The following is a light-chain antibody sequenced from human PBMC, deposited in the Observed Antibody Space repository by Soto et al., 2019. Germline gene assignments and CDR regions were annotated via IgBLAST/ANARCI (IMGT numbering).Light chain of an antibody. CDR1: SSNIRADYD. J-gene: IGLJ3*02. Sequence: QSVLTQPPSVSGAPGQRVTISCTGSSSNIRADYDVHWYQQLPGTAPKLLIYGNSNRPSGVPDRFSGSKSGTSASLAITGLQAEDEADYYCQSYDSSLSAVVFGGGTKLTV. CDR3: QSYDSSLSAVV. V-gene: IGLV1-40*01. CDR2: GNS.